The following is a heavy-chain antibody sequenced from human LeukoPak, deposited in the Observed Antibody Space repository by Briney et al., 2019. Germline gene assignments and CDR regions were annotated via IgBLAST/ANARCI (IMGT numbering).Heavy chain of an antibody. J-gene: IGHJ4*02. CDR2: IIPIFGIA. D-gene: IGHD2-15*01. CDR1: GGTFSIYA. CDR3: ARIHCSGGSCYPYYFDY. Sequence: ASVKVSCKASGGTFSIYAISWVRQAPGQGLEWMGRIIPIFGIANYGQKFQGRVTITADKSTSTAYMELSSLRSEDTAVYYCARIHCSGGSCYPYYFDYWGQGTLVTVSS. V-gene: IGHV1-69*04.